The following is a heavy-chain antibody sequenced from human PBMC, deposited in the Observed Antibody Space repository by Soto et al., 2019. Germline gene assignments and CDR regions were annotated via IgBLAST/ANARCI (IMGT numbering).Heavy chain of an antibody. CDR3: AKGLPVWFDP. J-gene: IGHJ5*02. V-gene: IGHV3-30*18. D-gene: IGHD2-2*01. Sequence: QVQLVESGGGLVQPGRSLRLSCAASGFTFKSFGMHWVRQTPDKGLEWVAMISYDESNEQYADSVKGRFTISRDNSKNTVYLQMNSLRPEDTAVYFFAKGLPVWFDPWGQGTLVTVSS. CDR2: ISYDESNE. CDR1: GFTFKSFG.